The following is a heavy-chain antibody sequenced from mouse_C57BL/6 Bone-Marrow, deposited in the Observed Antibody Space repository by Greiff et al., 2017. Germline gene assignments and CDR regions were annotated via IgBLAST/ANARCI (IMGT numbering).Heavy chain of an antibody. CDR3: AREVITTGVGHWYFDV. Sequence: VQLQQSGPGMVKPSQSLSLSCTVTGYSITSGYDWHWIRHFPGNKLEWMGYIRYSGGTNYNPSLTSRISITHDTSTNHFFLKLKSVTTEDTATYDCAREVITTGVGHWYFDVWGTGTTVTVSS. V-gene: IGHV3-1*01. CDR2: IRYSGGT. CDR1: GYSITSGYD. D-gene: IGHD1-1*01. J-gene: IGHJ1*03.